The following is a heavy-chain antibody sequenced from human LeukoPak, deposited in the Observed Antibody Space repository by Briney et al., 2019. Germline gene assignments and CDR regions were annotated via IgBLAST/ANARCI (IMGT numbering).Heavy chain of an antibody. V-gene: IGHV4-38-2*02. J-gene: IGHJ6*03. CDR3: ARDFALITMVRGVPRDYYYYYMDV. CDR1: GYSISSGYY. D-gene: IGHD3-10*01. CDR2: IYHSGST. Sequence: SETLSLTCAVSGYSISSGYYWGWIRQPPGKGLEWIGSIYHSGSTYYNPSLKSRVTISVDTSKNQFSLKLSSVTAADTAVYYCARDFALITMVRGVPRDYYYYYMDVWGKGTTVTVSS.